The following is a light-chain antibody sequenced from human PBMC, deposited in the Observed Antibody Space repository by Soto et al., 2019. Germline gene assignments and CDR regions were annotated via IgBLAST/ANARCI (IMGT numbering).Light chain of an antibody. CDR2: DAA. Sequence: EIVLTQSPATLSLSPGERATLSCRASQRVSSYLDWYQQKPGQVPRLVIYDAANSTTGIPGRFSGSGSGTDVTLTISSLEPEDFGGYYCLQRSSWPRTFGQGTKVEIK. V-gene: IGKV3-11*01. CDR1: QRVSSY. CDR3: LQRSSWPRT. J-gene: IGKJ1*01.